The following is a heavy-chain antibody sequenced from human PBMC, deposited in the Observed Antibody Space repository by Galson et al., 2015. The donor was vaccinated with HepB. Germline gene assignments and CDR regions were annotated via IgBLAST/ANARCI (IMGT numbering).Heavy chain of an antibody. CDR3: TRDWGGSQWGDAFDL. CDR2: IWYDGSIK. J-gene: IGHJ3*01. D-gene: IGHD6-25*01. CDR1: GFIFSHYG. V-gene: IGHV3-33*01. Sequence: SLRLSCAASGFIFSHYGMHWVRQAPDKGLEWVAVIWYDGSIKYYADSVKGRFIISKDDSKNTMYLQMHSLRAEDRAVYYCTRDWGGSQWGDAFDLWGQGTIVAISS.